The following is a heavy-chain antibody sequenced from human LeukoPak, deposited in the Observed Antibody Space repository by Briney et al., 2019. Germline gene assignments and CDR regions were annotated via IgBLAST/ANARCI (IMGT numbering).Heavy chain of an antibody. D-gene: IGHD3-22*01. J-gene: IGHJ1*01. V-gene: IGHV4-39*01. CDR1: GGSISSSSYY. Sequence: PSETLSLTCTDSGGSISSSSYYWGWIRQPPGKGLEWIGSIYYSGSTYYNPSLKSRVTISVDTSKNQFSLKLSSVTAADTAVYYCASKGDYYDSSGYRPPPKYFQHWGQGTLVTVSS. CDR2: IYYSGST. CDR3: ASKGDYYDSSGYRPPPKYFQH.